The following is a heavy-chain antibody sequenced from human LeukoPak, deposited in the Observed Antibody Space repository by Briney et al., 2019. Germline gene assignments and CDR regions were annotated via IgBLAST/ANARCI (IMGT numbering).Heavy chain of an antibody. CDR3: ARGSTVTLRYNWFDP. J-gene: IGHJ5*02. D-gene: IGHD4-17*01. CDR1: GGSFSGYY. V-gene: IGHV4-34*01. Sequence: PSETLSLTCAVYGGSFSGYYWSWIRQPPGKGLEWIWEINHSGSTNYNPSLKSRVTISVDTSKNQFSLKLSSVTAADTAVYYRARGSTVTLRYNWFDPWGQGTLVTVSS. CDR2: INHSGST.